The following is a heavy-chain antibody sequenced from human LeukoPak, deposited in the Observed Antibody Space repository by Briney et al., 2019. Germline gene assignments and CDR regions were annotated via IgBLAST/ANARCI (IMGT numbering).Heavy chain of an antibody. D-gene: IGHD5-24*01. J-gene: IGHJ6*03. CDR3: AISTWLQLRYYYYMDV. CDR1: GGTFISYA. CDR2: IIPIFGTA. V-gene: IGHV1-69*13. Sequence: GASVKVSCKASGGTFISYAISWVGQAPGQGLEWMGGIIPIFGTANYAQKFQGRVTITADESTSTAYMELSSLRSEDTAVYYCAISTWLQLRYYYYMDVWGKGTTVTVSS.